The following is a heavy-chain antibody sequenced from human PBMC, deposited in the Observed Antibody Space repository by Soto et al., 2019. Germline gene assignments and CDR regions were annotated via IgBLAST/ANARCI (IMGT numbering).Heavy chain of an antibody. CDR1: GFTFSSYS. CDR2: ISSSSSYI. CDR3: ARGTYYYDSSVYYGY. V-gene: IGHV3-21*01. Sequence: GGSLRLSCAASGFTFSSYSMNWVRQAPGKGLEWVSSISSSSSYIYYADSVKGRFTISRDNAKNSLYLQMNSLRAEDTAVYYCARGTYYYDSSVYYGYWGQGTLVTSPQ. D-gene: IGHD3-22*01. J-gene: IGHJ4*02.